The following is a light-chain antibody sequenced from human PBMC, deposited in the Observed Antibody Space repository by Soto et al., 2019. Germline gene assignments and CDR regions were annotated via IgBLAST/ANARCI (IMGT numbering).Light chain of an antibody. CDR1: LSVSSD. CDR2: DTS. CDR3: QPYNNWPLT. J-gene: IGKJ4*01. V-gene: IGKV3-15*01. Sequence: EIVMTQSPATLSLSPGERATLSCRASLSVSSDLAWYRQKPGQAPRLLIYDTSTRATGVPARFSGSRSGPEFTLTINSLQSEDFAIYYCQPYNNWPLTFGGGTKVDIK.